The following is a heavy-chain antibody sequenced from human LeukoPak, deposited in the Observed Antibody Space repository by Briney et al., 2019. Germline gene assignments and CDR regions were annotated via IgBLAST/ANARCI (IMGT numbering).Heavy chain of an antibody. CDR2: IYYSGST. Sequence: SETLSLTCTVSGGSISSSSYYWGWIRQPPGKGLEWIGSIYYSGSTYYNPSLKSRVTISVDTSKNQFSLKLSSVTAADTAVYYCARLTFRYSGSYYPSDYRGQGTLVTVSS. CDR1: GGSISSSSYY. V-gene: IGHV4-39*01. CDR3: ARLTFRYSGSYYPSDY. J-gene: IGHJ4*02. D-gene: IGHD1-26*01.